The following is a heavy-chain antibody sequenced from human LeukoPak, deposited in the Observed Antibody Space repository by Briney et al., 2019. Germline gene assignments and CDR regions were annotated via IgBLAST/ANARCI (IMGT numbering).Heavy chain of an antibody. J-gene: IGHJ4*02. CDR2: IDPSDSYT. CDR3: ARRGKNYYGSGTYY. Sequence: GDSLKISCKGSGYSFTSYWISWVRQMPGKGLEWVGGIDPSDSYTNYSPSFQGHVTISADKSISTAYLQWSGLKASDTAMYYCARRGKNYYGSGTYYWGQGTLVTVSS. V-gene: IGHV5-10-1*01. CDR1: GYSFTSYW. D-gene: IGHD3-10*01.